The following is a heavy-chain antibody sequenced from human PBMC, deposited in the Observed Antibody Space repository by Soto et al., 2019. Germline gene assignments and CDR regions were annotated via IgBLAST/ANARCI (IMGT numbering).Heavy chain of an antibody. CDR2: IWYDGYNK. Sequence: QVRLVESGGGVVQPGRSLRLSCSASGFTFRNFGFHWVRQAPGKGLEWVALIWYDGYNKYYAESLKGRVSISRDNSKNILYLGMNSLRIGDTAVYYCARDGDIQGWPPPEIFAMDVWGQGDMVTVS. V-gene: IGHV3-33*08. CDR3: ARDGDIQGWPPPEIFAMDV. CDR1: GFTFRNFG. J-gene: IGHJ6*02. D-gene: IGHD5-12*01.